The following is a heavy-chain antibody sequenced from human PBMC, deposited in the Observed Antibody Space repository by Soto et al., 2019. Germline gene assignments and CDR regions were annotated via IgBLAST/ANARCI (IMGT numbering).Heavy chain of an antibody. CDR2: ISAYNGDT. CDR3: AGDSGGGGYYYYYGMDV. CDR1: GYTFTSYG. D-gene: IGHD3-16*01. V-gene: IGHV1-18*04. J-gene: IGHJ6*02. Sequence: ASVKVYCKASGYTFTSYGISWVRQAPGRVLEWMGWISAYNGDTNYAQKLQGRVTMTTDTSTSTAYMELRSLRSDDTAVYYCAGDSGGGGYYYYYGMDVWGQGTTVTVSS.